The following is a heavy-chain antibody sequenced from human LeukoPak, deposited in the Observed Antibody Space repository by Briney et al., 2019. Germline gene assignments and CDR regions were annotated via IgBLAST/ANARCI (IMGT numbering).Heavy chain of an antibody. J-gene: IGHJ4*02. D-gene: IGHD3-10*01. Sequence: SETLSLTCTVSGYSVSSDDCWGWIRQPPGEGLEWIGSVCHSGTTYYNPSLKSRVTISVDTSKNQFSLKLSSVTAADTAVYYCARGRFGELKFPFYWGQGTLVTVSS. CDR3: ARGRFGELKFPFY. V-gene: IGHV4-38-2*02. CDR1: GYSVSSDDC. CDR2: VCHSGTT.